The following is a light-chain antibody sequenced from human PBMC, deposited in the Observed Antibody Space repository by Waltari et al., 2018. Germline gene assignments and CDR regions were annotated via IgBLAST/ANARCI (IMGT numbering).Light chain of an antibody. J-gene: IGLJ2*01. CDR2: RNH. CDR1: SSNIGRKT. CDR3: AAWDVSLKGV. Sequence: QSLLTQPPSASGTPGQRVTTSCSGSSSNIGRKTGNWYHQLPGMAPKLLIYRNHQRPSGVPDRFSGSKSGTSASLAISGLQSDDEADYYCAAWDVSLKGVFGGGTKVTVL. V-gene: IGLV1-44*01.